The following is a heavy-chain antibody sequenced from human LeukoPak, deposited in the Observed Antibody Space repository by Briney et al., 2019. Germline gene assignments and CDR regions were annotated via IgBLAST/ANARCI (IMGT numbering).Heavy chain of an antibody. V-gene: IGHV3-48*04. CDR1: GFTFSNYS. D-gene: IGHD4-23*01. CDR3: AREERLRWTAY. CDR2: ISSSSSTI. J-gene: IGHJ4*02. Sequence: GGSLRLSCAASGFTFSNYSMNWVRQAPGKGLEWVSYISSSSSTIYYADSVKGRFTISRDNAKNSLYLQMNSLRAEDTAVYYCAREERLRWTAYWGQGTLVTVSS.